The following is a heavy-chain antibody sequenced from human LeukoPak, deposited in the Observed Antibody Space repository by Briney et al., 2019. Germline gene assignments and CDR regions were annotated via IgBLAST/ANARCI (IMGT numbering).Heavy chain of an antibody. D-gene: IGHD5-18*01. Sequence: ASVKVSCKASGYTFTSYGISWVRQAPGQGLEWMGWISAYNGNTNYAQKLQGRVTMTTDTSTSTAYMELRSLRSDDTAVYYCAREQLGYSYGSHFLIDVWGQGTTVTVSS. V-gene: IGHV1-18*01. CDR3: AREQLGYSYGSHFLIDV. CDR2: ISAYNGNT. J-gene: IGHJ6*02. CDR1: GYTFTSYG.